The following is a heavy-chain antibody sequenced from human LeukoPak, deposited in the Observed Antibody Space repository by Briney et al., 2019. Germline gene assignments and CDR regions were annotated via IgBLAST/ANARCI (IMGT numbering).Heavy chain of an antibody. CDR3: ARTEYSSSWTPWGFDP. D-gene: IGHD6-13*01. V-gene: IGHV3-30*04. CDR1: GFTFSSYA. J-gene: IGHJ5*02. CDR2: ISYDGSNK. Sequence: GGSLRLSCAASGFTFSSYAMHWVRQAPGKGLEWVAVISYDGSNKYYADSVKGRFTISRDNSKNTLYLQMNSLRAEDTAVYYCARTEYSSSWTPWGFDPWGQGTLVTVSS.